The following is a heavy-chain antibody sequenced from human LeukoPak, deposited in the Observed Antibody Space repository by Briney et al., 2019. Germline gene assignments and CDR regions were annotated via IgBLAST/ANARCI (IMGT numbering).Heavy chain of an antibody. CDR3: ARDYYDSSGSSWFDP. D-gene: IGHD3-22*01. CDR2: ISSGSSFM. J-gene: IGHJ5*02. CDR1: GFVFSDYY. V-gene: IGHV3-11*06. Sequence: PGGSLRLSCAASGFVFSDYYMSWIRLTPGKGLEWVSSISSGSSFMYYADSVKGRFTISRDNAKNSLYLQMNSLRAKDTALYYCARDYYDSSGSSWFDPWGQGTLVTVSS.